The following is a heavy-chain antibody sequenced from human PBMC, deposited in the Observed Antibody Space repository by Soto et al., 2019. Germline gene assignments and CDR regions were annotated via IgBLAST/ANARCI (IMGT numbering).Heavy chain of an antibody. CDR1: GFTFDDYT. J-gene: IGHJ4*02. D-gene: IGHD1-1*01. CDR3: AKDLSTTGERGFDY. V-gene: IGHV3-43*01. CDR2: ISWDGGST. Sequence: VPLVESGGVVVQPGGSLRLSCAASGFTFDDYTMHWVRQAPGKGLEWVSLISWDGGSTYHADSVKGRFTISRDNSKNSLYLQMNSLRTEDTALYYCAKDLSTTGERGFDYWGQGTLVTVSS.